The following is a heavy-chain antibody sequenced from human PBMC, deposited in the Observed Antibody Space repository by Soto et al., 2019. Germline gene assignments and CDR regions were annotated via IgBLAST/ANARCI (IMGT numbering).Heavy chain of an antibody. J-gene: IGHJ4*02. V-gene: IGHV3-23*01. Sequence: EVQLLESGGGLVQPGGSLRLSCAASGFTFSSYAMSWVRQAPGKGLEWVSAISGSGGSTYYADSVKGRFTISRDNSKNTLYLQMNSLRAEDTAVYYCATRGGHNQLLPLFDYWGQGTLVTVSS. CDR1: GFTFSSYA. CDR2: ISGSGGST. CDR3: ATRGGHNQLLPLFDY. D-gene: IGHD2-2*01.